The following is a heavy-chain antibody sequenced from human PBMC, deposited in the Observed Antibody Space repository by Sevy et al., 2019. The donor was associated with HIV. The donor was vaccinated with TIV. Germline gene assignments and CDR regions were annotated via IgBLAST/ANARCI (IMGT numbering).Heavy chain of an antibody. CDR2: ISSSSSYI. CDR1: GFTFSSYS. V-gene: IGHV3-21*01. D-gene: IGHD3-10*01. Sequence: GGCLRLSCAASGFTFSSYSMNWVRQAPGKGLEWVSSISSSSSYIYYADSVKGRFTISIDIAKNSLYLQRNSLRAEDTAVYYCARDPLKVGRHYYYYMDVWGKGTTVTVSS. J-gene: IGHJ6*03. CDR3: ARDPLKVGRHYYYYMDV.